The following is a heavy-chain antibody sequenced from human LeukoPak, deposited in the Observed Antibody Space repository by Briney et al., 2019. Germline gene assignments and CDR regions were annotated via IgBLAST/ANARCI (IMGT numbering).Heavy chain of an antibody. D-gene: IGHD4-11*01. Sequence: ASVKVSCKASGYTLTSYDINWVRQATGQGLEWMGWMNPNSGRTGYAQNFQGRITITRNTSISTAYLELSSLRSDDTAVYYCARVGFSKFYHHMDVWGKGTTVTVSS. CDR2: MNPNSGRT. CDR3: ARVGFSKFYHHMDV. J-gene: IGHJ6*03. CDR1: GYTLTSYD. V-gene: IGHV1-8*01.